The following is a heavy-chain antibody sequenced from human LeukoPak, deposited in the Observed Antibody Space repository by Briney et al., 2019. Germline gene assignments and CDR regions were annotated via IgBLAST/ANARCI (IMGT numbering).Heavy chain of an antibody. CDR3: ARGPMTVITV. V-gene: IGHV3-73*01. D-gene: IGHD1-14*01. J-gene: IGHJ4*02. CDR2: IRSKANSYAT. Sequence: PGGSLRLSCAASGFTFSGSAMHWVRQASGKGLEWVGRIRSKANSYATAYAASVKGRFTISRDNAKNSLYLQMDSLRVEDTAVYYCARGPMTVITVGGQGTLVTVSS. CDR1: GFTFSGSA.